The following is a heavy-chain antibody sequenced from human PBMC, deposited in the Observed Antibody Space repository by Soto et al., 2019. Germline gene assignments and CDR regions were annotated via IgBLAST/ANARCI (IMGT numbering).Heavy chain of an antibody. J-gene: IGHJ5*02. D-gene: IGHD6-19*01. Sequence: PSETLSFTCTVSGGSISSGGYYWSWIRQHPGEGLEWIGYIHYSGTTYYNPSLKSRVTMSVDTSKNQFSLKVSSVTAADTAVYYCARDRYTVGWHADPWGQGVLVTVSS. V-gene: IGHV4-31*03. CDR1: GGSISSGGYY. CDR2: IHYSGTT. CDR3: ARDRYTVGWHADP.